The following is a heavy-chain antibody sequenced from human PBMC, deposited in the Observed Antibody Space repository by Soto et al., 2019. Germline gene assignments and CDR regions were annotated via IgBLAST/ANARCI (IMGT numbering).Heavy chain of an antibody. J-gene: IGHJ6*02. CDR1: GDSVSSNSAA. V-gene: IGHV6-1*01. D-gene: IGHD3-9*01. CDR3: ARDRSFDWPPSDSYGMDV. CDR2: TYYRSKWYN. Sequence: SQTLSLTCAISGDSVSSNSAAWNWIRQSPSRGLEWLGRTYYRSKWYNDYAVSVKSRITINPDTSKNQFSLQLNSVTPEDTAVYYCARDRSFDWPPSDSYGMDVWGQGTTVTVSS.